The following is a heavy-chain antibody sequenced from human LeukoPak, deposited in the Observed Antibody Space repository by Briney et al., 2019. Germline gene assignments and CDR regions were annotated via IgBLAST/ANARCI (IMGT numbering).Heavy chain of an antibody. V-gene: IGHV4-59*01. CDR3: ARVAHYAGNEHDAFDM. CDR1: GGSLRSSY. J-gene: IGHJ3*02. Sequence: PSETLSLTCSVSGGSLRSSYWSWIRQPPGKGLEWVGYIYYSGSAYYNPSLSNRVTISVDTSKNQFSLKLSSVTAADTAAYFCARVAHYAGNEHDAFDMWGQGTMVTVSS. CDR2: IYYSGSA. D-gene: IGHD4-23*01.